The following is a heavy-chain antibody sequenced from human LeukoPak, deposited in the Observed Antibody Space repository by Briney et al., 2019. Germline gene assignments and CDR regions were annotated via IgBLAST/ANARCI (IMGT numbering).Heavy chain of an antibody. Sequence: GEALKISCEGLGYSFTSYWIGWVRQMPGKGREGMGIIYPRDSDTRYSPSFQGQVTISADKSMNIAYLQWSSLKASDTAMYYCARQGGRVGDAFDIWGEGKMVTVSS. CDR3: ARQGGRVGDAFDI. J-gene: IGHJ3*02. CDR2: IYPRDSDT. D-gene: IGHD2-8*02. CDR1: GYSFTSYW. V-gene: IGHV5-51*01.